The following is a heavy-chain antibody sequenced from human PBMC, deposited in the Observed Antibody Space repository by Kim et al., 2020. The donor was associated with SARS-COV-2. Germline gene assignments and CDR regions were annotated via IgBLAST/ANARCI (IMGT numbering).Heavy chain of an antibody. J-gene: IGHJ6*02. CDR1: GGSFSGYY. D-gene: IGHD5-18*01. CDR3: ARGLGSGYSYGYYYYGMDV. V-gene: IGHV4-34*01. Sequence: SETLSLTCAVYGGSFSGYYWSWIRQPPGKGLEWIGEINHSGSTNYNPSLKSRVTISVDTSKNQFSLKLSSVTAADTAVYYCARGLGSGYSYGYYYYGMDVWGQGTTVTVSS. CDR2: INHSGST.